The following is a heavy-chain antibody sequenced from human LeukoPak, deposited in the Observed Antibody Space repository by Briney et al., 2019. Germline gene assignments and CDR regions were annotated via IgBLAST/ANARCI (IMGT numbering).Heavy chain of an antibody. CDR2: IYQSGDT. V-gene: IGHV4-39*01. Sequence: SETLSLTCTVSGASIRNNDYYWGWLRQPPGKGLEWIGSIYQSGDTYYNPSLKSRVIISVDMSKRQVSLKLSSVTAADTAVYYCARGGSSPYFDHWGQSTLGTVSS. J-gene: IGHJ4*02. CDR1: GASIRNNDYY. CDR3: ARGGSSPYFDH.